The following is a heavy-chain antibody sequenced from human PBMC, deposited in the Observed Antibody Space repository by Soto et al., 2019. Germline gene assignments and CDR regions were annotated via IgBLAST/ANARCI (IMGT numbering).Heavy chain of an antibody. D-gene: IGHD2-2*01. J-gene: IGHJ6*02. CDR2: IYYSGST. CDR1: GGSISSGCYY. V-gene: IGHV4-31*03. CDR3: ARARYQLLHPYYYGMDV. Sequence: SETLSLTCTVSGGSISSGCYYWSWIRQHPGKGLEWIGYIYYSGSTYYNPSLKSRVTISVDTSKNQVSLKLSSVTAADSAVYFCARARYQLLHPYYYGMDVWGQGTTVTVSS.